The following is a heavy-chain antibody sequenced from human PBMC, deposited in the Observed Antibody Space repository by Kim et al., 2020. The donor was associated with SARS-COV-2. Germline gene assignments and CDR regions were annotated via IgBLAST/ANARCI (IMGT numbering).Heavy chain of an antibody. D-gene: IGHD3-10*01. CDR2: IKQDGSEK. J-gene: IGHJ3*02. V-gene: IGHV3-7*01. CDR1: GFTFSSYW. CDR3: ARDADGSGSADAFDI. Sequence: GGSLRLSCAASGFTFSSYWMSWVRQAPGKGLEWVANIKQDGSEKYYVDSVKGRFTISRDNAKNSLYLQMNSLRAEDTAVYYCARDADGSGSADAFDIWGQGTMVTVSS.